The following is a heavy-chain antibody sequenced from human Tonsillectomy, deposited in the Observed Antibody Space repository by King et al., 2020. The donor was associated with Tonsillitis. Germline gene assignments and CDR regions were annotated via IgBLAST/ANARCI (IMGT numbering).Heavy chain of an antibody. CDR1: GGSFSGYY. Sequence: VQLQQWGAGLLKPSETLSLTCAVYGGSFSGYYWSWIRQPPGKGLEWIGEINHSGSTNYNPSLKSRVTISVDTSKNQFSLKLSSVTAADTAVYYCARDWAYYDFWSGYHGMDVWGKGTTVTVSS. V-gene: IGHV4-34*01. D-gene: IGHD3-3*01. CDR3: ARDWAYYDFWSGYHGMDV. J-gene: IGHJ6*04. CDR2: INHSGST.